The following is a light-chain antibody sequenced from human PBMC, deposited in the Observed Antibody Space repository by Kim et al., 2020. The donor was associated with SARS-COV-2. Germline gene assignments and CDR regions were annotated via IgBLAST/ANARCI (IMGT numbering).Light chain of an antibody. V-gene: IGLV2-11*03. CDR3: CSYAGSYTWV. CDR2: DVS. CDR1: SSDVGGYDL. Sequence: GQSVNISCTGTSSDVGGYDLVSWYQQHPGKAPKLLICDVSNRPSGVPDRFSGSKSGNTASLTISGLQADDEADYYCCSYAGSYTWVFGGGTALTVL. J-gene: IGLJ3*02.